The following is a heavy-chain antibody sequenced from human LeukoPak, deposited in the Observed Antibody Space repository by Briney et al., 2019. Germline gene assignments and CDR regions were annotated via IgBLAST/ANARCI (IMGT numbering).Heavy chain of an antibody. J-gene: IGHJ4*02. D-gene: IGHD5-12*01. Sequence: GGSLRLSCAASGFTFRNYAMSWVRQAAGKGLEWVSAISGSGGSTYCADSVKGRFTISRDNFKNTLYLQMNSLRAEDTAVYYCAKGESGYDSYFDYWGRGTLVTVSS. CDR2: ISGSGGST. CDR1: GFTFRNYA. V-gene: IGHV3-23*01. CDR3: AKGESGYDSYFDY.